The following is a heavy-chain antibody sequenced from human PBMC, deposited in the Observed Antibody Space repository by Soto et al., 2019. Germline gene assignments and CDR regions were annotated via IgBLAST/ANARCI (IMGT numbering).Heavy chain of an antibody. CDR3: ARGRSFSYDSTPPPMFDP. CDR1: GFTFSTFD. D-gene: IGHD3-10*01. J-gene: IGHJ5*02. Sequence: GGSLRLSCAGSGFTFSTFDIHWVRQAPGKGLEWVSGIGTLSDTFYAASVQGRFTISRQNAENSVYLQMNSLRAGDTAFYYCARGRSFSYDSTPPPMFDPWGQGTLVTVSS. V-gene: IGHV3-13*01. CDR2: IGTLSDT.